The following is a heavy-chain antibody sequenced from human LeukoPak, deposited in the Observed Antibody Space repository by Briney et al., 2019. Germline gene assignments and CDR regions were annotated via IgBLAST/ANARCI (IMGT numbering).Heavy chain of an antibody. Sequence: SETLSLTCTVSGVSISSSNSYWGWIRQPPGKGLEWIGSIYYTGNTYYNASLKSRVTISIDTSKNQISLRLTSVTAADTAMYYCARGGYSYLDAFDIWGQGTMVTVSS. CDR1: GVSISSSNSY. CDR3: ARGGYSYLDAFDI. J-gene: IGHJ3*02. V-gene: IGHV4-39*01. CDR2: IYYTGNT. D-gene: IGHD5-18*01.